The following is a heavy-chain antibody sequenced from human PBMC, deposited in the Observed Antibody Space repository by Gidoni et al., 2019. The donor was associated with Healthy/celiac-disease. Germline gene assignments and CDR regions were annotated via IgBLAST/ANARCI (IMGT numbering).Heavy chain of an antibody. CDR3: AKDLLEWCMDV. V-gene: IGHV3-30*18. J-gene: IGHJ6*02. CDR2: ISYDGSNK. D-gene: IGHD3-3*01. CDR1: GFTFSSYG. Sequence: QVQLVESGGGVVQPGRSLGLSCAASGFTFSSYGMHWVRQAPGKGLEWVAVISYDGSNKYYADSVKGRFTISRDNSKNTLYLQMNSLRAEDTAVYYCAKDLLEWCMDVWGQGTTVTVSS.